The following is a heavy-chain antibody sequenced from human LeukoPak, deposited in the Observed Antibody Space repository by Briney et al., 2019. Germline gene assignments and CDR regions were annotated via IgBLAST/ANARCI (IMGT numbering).Heavy chain of an antibody. Sequence: GGSLRLSCAASGFTFSSYSMNWVREAPGKGLEWGSSISSSSSYIYYADSAKGRFTISRDNAKNSLYLQMNSLRAEDTAVYYCASHRTGTTPSRGDYWGQGTLVTVSS. CDR1: GFTFSSYS. CDR3: ASHRTGTTPSRGDY. V-gene: IGHV3-21*01. J-gene: IGHJ4*02. D-gene: IGHD1-14*01. CDR2: ISSSSSYI.